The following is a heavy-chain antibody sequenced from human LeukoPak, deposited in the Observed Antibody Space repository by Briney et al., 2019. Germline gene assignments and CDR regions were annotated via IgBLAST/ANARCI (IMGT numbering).Heavy chain of an antibody. Sequence: ASLKVSCKASGYSFTGYYMHWVRQAPGQGLEWLGWINPNSGGTNYAQKFQDRVTMTRDTSISTAYMELSSLTSDDSAVYYCAKNLFGSGSYVLVFDPWGQGTLVTVSS. D-gene: IGHD3-10*01. V-gene: IGHV1-2*02. CDR1: GYSFTGYY. CDR2: INPNSGGT. CDR3: AKNLFGSGSYVLVFDP. J-gene: IGHJ5*02.